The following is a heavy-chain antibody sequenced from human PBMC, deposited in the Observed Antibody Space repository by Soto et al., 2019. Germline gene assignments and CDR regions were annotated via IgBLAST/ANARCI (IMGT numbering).Heavy chain of an antibody. Sequence: ASVKVSCQASGYSFTSYGISWVRQAPGQGLEWMGWISPYNGNTKYAQNFQGRVTMTTDTSTYTAYMEVRSLRSDDPAVYYCARDFGSDLSAPGAVFDYWGQGTLVTVSS. D-gene: IGHD2-21*02. J-gene: IGHJ4*02. CDR2: ISPYNGNT. CDR3: ARDFGSDLSAPGAVFDY. V-gene: IGHV1-18*04. CDR1: GYSFTSYG.